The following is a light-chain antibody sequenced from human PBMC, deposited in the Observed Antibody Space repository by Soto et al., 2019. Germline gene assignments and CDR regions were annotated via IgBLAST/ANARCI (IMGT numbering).Light chain of an antibody. V-gene: IGKV1-5*01. J-gene: IGKJ5*01. CDR1: QSIRSL. CDR2: DAS. Sequence: IEITHSHSPLSASVGDRVTITCRASQSIRSLLAWCQQKPGKAPKVLIYDASSLGSGVPSRFSGSGSGTEFTLTIISLQPDDFATYFCQQYYTYSTFGHGARPEVK. CDR3: QQYYTYST.